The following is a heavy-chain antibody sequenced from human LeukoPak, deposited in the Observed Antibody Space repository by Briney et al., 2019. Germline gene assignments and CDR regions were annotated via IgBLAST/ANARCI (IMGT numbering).Heavy chain of an antibody. V-gene: IGHV1-69*02. J-gene: IGHJ6*03. CDR2: IIPILGIA. CDR3: ARVANTINWIERYYYMDV. Sequence: SVKVSCKASGGTFSSYTISWVRQAPGQGLEWMGRIIPILGIANYAQKFQGRVTITADKSTGTAYMELSSLRSEDTAVYYCARVANTINWIERYYYMDVWGKGTTVTVSS. CDR1: GGTFSSYT. D-gene: IGHD1-1*01.